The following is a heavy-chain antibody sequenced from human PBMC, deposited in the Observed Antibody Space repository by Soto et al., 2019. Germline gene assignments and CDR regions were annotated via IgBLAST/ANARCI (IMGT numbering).Heavy chain of an antibody. D-gene: IGHD6-6*01. CDR2: ISGSGGST. V-gene: IGHV3-23*01. CDR3: AKDERYSSSTYYFDY. J-gene: IGHJ4*02. Sequence: AGGSLRLSCAASGFTFSSYAMSWVRQAPGKGLEWVSAISGSGGSTYYADSVKGRFTISRDNSKNTLYLQMNSLRAEDTAVYYCAKDERYSSSTYYFDYWGQGTLVTVSS. CDR1: GFTFSSYA.